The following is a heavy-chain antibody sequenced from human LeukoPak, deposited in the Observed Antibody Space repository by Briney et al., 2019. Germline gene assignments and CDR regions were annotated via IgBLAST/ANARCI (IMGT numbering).Heavy chain of an antibody. CDR2: IWYDGSNK. J-gene: IGHJ6*03. CDR1: GFTFSSYG. D-gene: IGHD3-10*01. Sequence: PGRSLRLSCAASGFTFSSYGMHWVRQAPGKGLEWVAVIWYDGSNKYYADSVKGRFTISRDNSKNTLYLQMGSLRAEDMAVYYCARGGGHYYGSGSSRYYYYMDVWGKGTTVTVSS. CDR3: ARGGGHYYGSGSSRYYYYMDV. V-gene: IGHV3-33*01.